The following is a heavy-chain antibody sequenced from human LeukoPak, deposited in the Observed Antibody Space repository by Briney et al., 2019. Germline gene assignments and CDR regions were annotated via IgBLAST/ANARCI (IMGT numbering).Heavy chain of an antibody. J-gene: IGHJ3*02. CDR3: AVEYNSSPYAFDI. Sequence: GGSLRLSCAASGFTFSSYGMHWVRQAPGKGLEWVAVIWYDGSNKYYADSVKGRFTISRDNSKNTLYLQMNSLRIEDTAVYYCAVEYNSSPYAFDIWGQGAKVTVSS. V-gene: IGHV3-33*01. CDR1: GFTFSSYG. D-gene: IGHD2/OR15-2a*01. CDR2: IWYDGSNK.